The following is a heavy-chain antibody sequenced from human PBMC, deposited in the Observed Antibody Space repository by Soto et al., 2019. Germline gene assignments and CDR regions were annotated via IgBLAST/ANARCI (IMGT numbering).Heavy chain of an antibody. Sequence: EVQLLESGGGLVQPGGSLRLSCAASGFTFSSYAMSWVRQAPGKGLEWVSAISGSGGSTYYADSVKGRFTISRDNSKNTLYLQMTSLRAEDTAVYYCATRAGLATRRFDYWGQGTLVTVSS. J-gene: IGHJ4*02. V-gene: IGHV3-23*01. CDR1: GFTFSSYA. CDR3: ATRAGLATRRFDY. D-gene: IGHD6-13*01. CDR2: ISGSGGST.